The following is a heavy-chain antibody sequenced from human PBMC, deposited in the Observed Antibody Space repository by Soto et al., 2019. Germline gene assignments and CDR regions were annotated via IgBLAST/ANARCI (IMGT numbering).Heavy chain of an antibody. V-gene: IGHV3-23*01. J-gene: IGHJ4*02. D-gene: IGHD3-10*01. CDR2: ISGSGRST. CDR1: GFTFSTYA. CDR3: VRQSSLLDY. Sequence: EVQLLESGGGLIQPGGSLRLSCAASGFTFSTYAMSWVRQAPGKGLEWVSSISGSGRSTYYTDSVKGRFTISRDNSKNTPFLQMNSLRAEDTAIYYCVRQSSLLDYWGQGTLVTVSS.